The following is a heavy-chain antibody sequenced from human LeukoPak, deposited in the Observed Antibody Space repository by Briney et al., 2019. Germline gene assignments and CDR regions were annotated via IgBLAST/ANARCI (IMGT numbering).Heavy chain of an antibody. Sequence: SDTLSLTCIISGGSINSSPYYWGWIRQPPGEGLEWIGTLSYSGKTYYNPSLKTRVTISIDTSKNQFSLKLSSVTAADTAVYYCARSGDPYNWFDPWGQGTLVTVSS. J-gene: IGHJ5*02. CDR1: GGSINSSPYY. D-gene: IGHD6-19*01. CDR2: LSYSGKT. V-gene: IGHV4-39*07. CDR3: ARSGDPYNWFDP.